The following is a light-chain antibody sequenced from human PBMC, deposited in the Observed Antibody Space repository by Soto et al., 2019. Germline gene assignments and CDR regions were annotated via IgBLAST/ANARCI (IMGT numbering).Light chain of an antibody. CDR2: DAS. CDR3: QQYADQFT. CDR1: QDIRNY. V-gene: IGKV1-33*01. J-gene: IGKJ3*01. Sequence: DIQMTQSPSPLSASVGDRVTITCQASQDIRNYLNWYQKKPGKAPRLLIYDASSLEAGVPSRFSGSGSGTDFTFTISSLQPEDFATYYGQQYADQFTFDPGTEVDV.